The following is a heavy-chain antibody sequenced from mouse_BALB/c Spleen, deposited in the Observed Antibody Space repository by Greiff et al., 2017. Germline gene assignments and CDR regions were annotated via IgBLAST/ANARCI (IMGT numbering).Heavy chain of an antibody. CDR3: ARFSTTG. CDR1: GYTFTSYW. CDR2: INPSTGYT. D-gene: IGHD1-1*01. J-gene: IGHJ3*01. V-gene: IGHV1-7*01. Sequence: QVHVKQSGAELAKPGASVKMSCKASGYTFTSYWMHWVKQRPGQGLEWIGYINPSTGYTEYNQKFKDKATLTADKSSSTAYMQLSSLTSEDSAVYYCARFSTTGWGQGTLVTVSA.